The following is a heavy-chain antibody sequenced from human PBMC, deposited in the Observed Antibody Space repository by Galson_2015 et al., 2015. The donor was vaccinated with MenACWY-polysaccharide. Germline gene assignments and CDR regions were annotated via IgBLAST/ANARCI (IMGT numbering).Heavy chain of an antibody. CDR3: AKNWNYDYYYGMDV. J-gene: IGHJ6*02. CDR2: ISGSGAST. Sequence: SLRLSCAASGFTFSSYAVTWVRQAPGKGLEWVSVISGSGASTYYADSVKGRFTISRDISKNTLFLQMNSLRAEDTAVYYCAKNWNYDYYYGMDVWGQGTTVTVSS. V-gene: IGHV3-23*01. D-gene: IGHD1-1*01. CDR1: GFTFSSYA.